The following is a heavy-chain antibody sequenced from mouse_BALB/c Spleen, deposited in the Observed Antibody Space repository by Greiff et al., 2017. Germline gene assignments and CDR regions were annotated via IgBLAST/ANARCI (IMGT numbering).Heavy chain of an antibody. CDR2: INPGSGGT. CDR3: ARGKVEVLPDLYWYFDV. D-gene: IGHD1-1*01. CDR1: GYAFTNYL. J-gene: IGHJ1*01. V-gene: IGHV1-54*01. Sequence: QVQLKQSGAELVRPGTSVKVSCKASGYAFTNYLIEWVKQRPGQGLEWIGVINPGSGGTNYNEKFKGKATLTADKSSSTAYMQLSSLTSDDSAVYFCARGKVEVLPDLYWYFDVWGAGTTVTVSS.